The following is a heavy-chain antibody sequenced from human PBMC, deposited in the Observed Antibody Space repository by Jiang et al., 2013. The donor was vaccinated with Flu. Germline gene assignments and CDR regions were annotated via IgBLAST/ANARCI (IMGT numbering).Heavy chain of an antibody. CDR2: IYTSGST. Sequence: GLVKPSQTLSLTCTVSGGSISSGSYYWSWIRQPAGKGLEWIGRIYTSGSTNYNPSLKSLVTISVDTSKNQFSLKLSSVTAADTAVYYCARAVEMATPLAYYFDYWGQGTLVTVSS. CDR1: GGSISSGSYY. CDR3: ARAVEMATPLAYYFDY. V-gene: IGHV4-61*02. J-gene: IGHJ4*02. D-gene: IGHD5-24*01.